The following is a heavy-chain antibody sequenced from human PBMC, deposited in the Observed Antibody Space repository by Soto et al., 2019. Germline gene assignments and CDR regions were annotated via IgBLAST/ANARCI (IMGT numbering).Heavy chain of an antibody. Sequence: EVQLVESGGGLIQPGGSLRLSCAVSGFTVSNNYMSWVRQAPGKGLEGVSVIYSGGYTAYGDSVKGRFTISRDNSKTTLYLKMNTRGAADPAVFYCATRGGGGGYWGQGTLVTVSS. D-gene: IGHD3-16*01. CDR1: GFTVSNNY. J-gene: IGHJ4*02. CDR2: IYSGGYT. V-gene: IGHV3-53*01. CDR3: ATRGGGGGY.